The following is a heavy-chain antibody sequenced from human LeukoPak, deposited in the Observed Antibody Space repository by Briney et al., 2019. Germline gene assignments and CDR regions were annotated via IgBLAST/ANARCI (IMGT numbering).Heavy chain of an antibody. V-gene: IGHV3-53*01. CDR2: IYSTGST. J-gene: IGHJ4*02. CDR3: ARGGSRQPFDY. Sequence: GGSLRLSCAASGFTFSGYDMNWVRQTPGKGLEWVSVIYSTGSTFYADSVRGRFTISRDNSKNTLHLQMNSLRAEDTALYYCARGGSRQPFDYWGQGTLVTVSS. D-gene: IGHD1-26*01. CDR1: GFTFSGYD.